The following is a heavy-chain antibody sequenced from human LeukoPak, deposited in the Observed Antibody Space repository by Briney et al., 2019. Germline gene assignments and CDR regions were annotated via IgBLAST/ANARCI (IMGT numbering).Heavy chain of an antibody. V-gene: IGHV4-4*07. J-gene: IGHJ3*02. D-gene: IGHD3-3*01. CDR1: GGSISSYY. Sequence: SETLSLTCTVSGGSISSYYWSWIRQPAGKGLEWIGRIYTSGSTNYNPSLKSRVTMSVDTSKNQFSLKLSSVTVADTAVYYCARDLGSDFWSGHDAFDIWGQGTMVTVSS. CDR2: IYTSGST. CDR3: ARDLGSDFWSGHDAFDI.